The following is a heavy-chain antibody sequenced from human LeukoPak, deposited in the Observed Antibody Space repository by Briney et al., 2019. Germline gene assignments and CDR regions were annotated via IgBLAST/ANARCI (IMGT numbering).Heavy chain of an antibody. CDR1: GFTSDDYA. D-gene: IGHD2-2*01. CDR2: ISWNSGSI. Sequence: GRSLRLSCAASGFTSDDYAMHWVRQAPGKGLEWVSGISWNSGSIGYADSVKGRFTISRDNAKNSLYLQMNSLRAEDTALYYCAKGRDKYQLLSKNWFDPWGQGTLVTVSS. J-gene: IGHJ5*02. V-gene: IGHV3-9*02. CDR3: AKGRDKYQLLSKNWFDP.